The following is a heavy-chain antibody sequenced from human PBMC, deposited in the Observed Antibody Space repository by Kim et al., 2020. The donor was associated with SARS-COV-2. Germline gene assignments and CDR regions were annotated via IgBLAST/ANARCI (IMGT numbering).Heavy chain of an antibody. CDR1: GFTFRSYS. CDR3: AREGGGSSGWSWFDP. Sequence: GGSLRLSCAASGFTFRSYSMNWVRQAPGKGLEWVSSISSSSYIYYADSVKGRFTISRDNAKNSLYLQMNSLRAEDTAVYYCAREGGGSSGWSWFDPWGQGTLVTVSS. V-gene: IGHV3-21*01. D-gene: IGHD6-19*01. CDR2: ISSSSYI. J-gene: IGHJ5*02.